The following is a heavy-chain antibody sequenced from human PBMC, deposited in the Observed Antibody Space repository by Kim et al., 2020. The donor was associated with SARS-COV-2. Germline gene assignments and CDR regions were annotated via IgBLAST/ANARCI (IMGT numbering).Heavy chain of an antibody. Sequence: AQKFQGRVTITADESTSTAYMELSSLRSEDTAVYYCAGYYDSSGYYYTDYWGQGTLVTVSS. J-gene: IGHJ4*02. D-gene: IGHD3-22*01. V-gene: IGHV1-69*01. CDR3: AGYYDSSGYYYTDY.